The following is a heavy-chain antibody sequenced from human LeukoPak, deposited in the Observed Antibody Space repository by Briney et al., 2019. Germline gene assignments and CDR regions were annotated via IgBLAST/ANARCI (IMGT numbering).Heavy chain of an antibody. D-gene: IGHD6-19*01. J-gene: IGHJ4*02. Sequence: GGSLRLSCAASGFTFSSYWMHWVRQAPGKGLVWVSRIDTDGSSTSYADSVKGRFTISRDNAKNTLYLQMNSLRAEDTAVYYCARPADSSGWYYFDYWGQGTLVTVSS. CDR3: ARPADSSGWYYFDY. CDR1: GFTFSSYW. CDR2: IDTDGSST. V-gene: IGHV3-74*01.